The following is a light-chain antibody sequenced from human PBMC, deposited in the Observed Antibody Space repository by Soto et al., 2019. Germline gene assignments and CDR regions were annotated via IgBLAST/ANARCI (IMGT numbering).Light chain of an antibody. J-gene: IGKJ5*01. CDR3: QQYGSAPPIT. V-gene: IGKV3D-20*01. Sequence: EIVLTQSPATLSLSPGERATLSCGASQSVSSGYLARYQQKPGLAPRLLIYDASSRATGIPDRFSGSGSGTDFTLTISRLEPEDFAVYYCQQYGSAPPITFDQGTGLEIK. CDR1: QSVSSGY. CDR2: DAS.